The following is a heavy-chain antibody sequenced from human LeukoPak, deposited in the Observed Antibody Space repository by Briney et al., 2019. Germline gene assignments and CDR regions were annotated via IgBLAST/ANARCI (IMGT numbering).Heavy chain of an antibody. CDR1: GYTFTSYA. CDR2: INAGNGNT. Sequence: ASVKVSCKASGYTFTSYAMHWVRQAPGQRLEWMGWINAGNGNTKYSQKFQGRVTITRDTSASTAYMELSSLRSEDTAVYYCARNRAKTGGLDYWGQGTLVTVSS. CDR3: ARNRAKTGGLDY. V-gene: IGHV1-3*01. D-gene: IGHD7-27*01. J-gene: IGHJ4*02.